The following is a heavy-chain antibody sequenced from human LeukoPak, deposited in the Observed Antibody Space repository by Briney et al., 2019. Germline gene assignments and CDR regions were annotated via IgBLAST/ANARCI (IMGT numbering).Heavy chain of an antibody. J-gene: IGHJ6*02. D-gene: IGHD3-16*01. V-gene: IGHV1-2*04. Sequence: GASVKVSCKASGYTFTGYYMHWVRQAPGQGLEWMGWINPNSGGTNYAQKFQGWVTMTRDTSISTAYMELSRLRSDDTAVYYCAREDMGSDYYYYGMDVWGQGTTVTVSS. CDR2: INPNSGGT. CDR1: GYTFTGYY. CDR3: AREDMGSDYYYYGMDV.